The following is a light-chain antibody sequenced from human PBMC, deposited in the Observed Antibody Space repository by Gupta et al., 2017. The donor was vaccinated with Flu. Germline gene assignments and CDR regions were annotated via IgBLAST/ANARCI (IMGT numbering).Light chain of an antibody. CDR2: AAS. Sequence: PSSLSGSVGDRVSITSVLSQSISSYLDWYQQKPGKAPKLLIYAASRVKSGVPSRFSGSGSGTDFTLTISSLQPEDFATYYCQQCYGTPRTFGHGTRLDIK. J-gene: IGKJ3*01. CDR1: QSISSY. CDR3: QQCYGTPRT. V-gene: IGKV1-39*01.